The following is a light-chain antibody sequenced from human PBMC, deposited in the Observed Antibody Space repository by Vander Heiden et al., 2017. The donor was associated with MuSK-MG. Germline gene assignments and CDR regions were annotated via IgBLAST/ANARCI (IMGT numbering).Light chain of an antibody. V-gene: IGKV1-39*01. CDR2: TAS. J-gene: IGKJ3*01. CDR3: QQTDSLPLT. CDR1: QTLNKF. Sequence: DIQMTQSPSSLSAFVGDRVTITCRANQTLNKFLNWYQQKPGKAPKVLIYTASNLQSGVPSRFSGSGSGTGFTLTISRLQPDDIATYYCQQTDSLPLTFGHGTKVDIK.